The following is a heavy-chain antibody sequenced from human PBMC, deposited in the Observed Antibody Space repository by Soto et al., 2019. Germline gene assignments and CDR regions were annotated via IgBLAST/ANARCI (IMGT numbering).Heavy chain of an antibody. D-gene: IGHD2-2*01. CDR2: ISSSSSYI. V-gene: IGHV3-21*01. Sequence: GGSLRLSCAASGFTFSSYSMNWARQAPGKGLEWVSSISSSSSYIYYADSVKGRFTISRDNAKNSLYLQMNSLRAEDTAVYYCARGLVPAAIYYYYMDVWGKGTTVTVSS. J-gene: IGHJ6*03. CDR1: GFTFSSYS. CDR3: ARGLVPAAIYYYYMDV.